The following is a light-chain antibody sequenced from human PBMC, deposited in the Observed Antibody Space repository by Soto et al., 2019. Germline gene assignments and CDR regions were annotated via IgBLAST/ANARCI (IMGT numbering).Light chain of an antibody. CDR3: QQYYHWPRT. Sequence: EIVLTQSPGTLSLSPGERATLSCRASQSVSSSYLAWYQQKPGQAPRLLIYGASSRATGIPDRFSGSGSGTDFNLTITSLQSEDFAVYYCQQYYHWPRTFGQGSKVDI. CDR2: GAS. CDR1: QSVSSSY. V-gene: IGKV3-20*01. J-gene: IGKJ1*01.